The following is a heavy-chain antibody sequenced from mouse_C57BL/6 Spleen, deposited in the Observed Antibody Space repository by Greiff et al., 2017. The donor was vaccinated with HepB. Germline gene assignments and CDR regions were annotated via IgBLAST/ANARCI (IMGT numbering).Heavy chain of an antibody. Sequence: EVKLQQSGAELVRPGASVKLSCTASGFNIKDYYMHWVKQRPEQGLEWIGRIDPEDGDTEYAPKFQGKATMTADTSSNTAYLQLSSLTSEDTAVYYCTTWGSNYGAMDYWGQGTSVTVSS. V-gene: IGHV14-1*01. CDR2: IDPEDGDT. D-gene: IGHD2-5*01. CDR1: GFNIKDYY. CDR3: TTWGSNYGAMDY. J-gene: IGHJ4*01.